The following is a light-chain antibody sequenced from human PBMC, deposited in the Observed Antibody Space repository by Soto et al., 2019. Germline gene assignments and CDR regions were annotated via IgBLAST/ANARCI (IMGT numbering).Light chain of an antibody. CDR2: SAS. CDR3: QQYNNWPLT. V-gene: IGKV3-15*01. Sequence: ETVMTQSPATLSASPGESATLSCRASQSVNRDLAWYQQIPGQAPRLLIYSASTGATGGPARFSGSGSGTEFTLTISSLQSEDFAIYYCQQYNNWPLTFVGGTKVEI. CDR1: QSVNRD. J-gene: IGKJ4*01.